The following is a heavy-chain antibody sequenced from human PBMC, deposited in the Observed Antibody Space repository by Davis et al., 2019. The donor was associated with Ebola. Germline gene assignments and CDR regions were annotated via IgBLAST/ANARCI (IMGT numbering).Heavy chain of an antibody. V-gene: IGHV4-34*01. D-gene: IGHD3-10*01. CDR1: GGSFSGYY. Sequence: MPSETLSLTCAVYGGSFSGYYWSWIRQPPGKGLEWIGEINHSGSTNYNPSLKSRVTISVDTSKNQFSLKLSSVTAADTAVYYCARVLLWFRECRFDYWGQGTLVTVSS. CDR3: ARVLLWFRECRFDY. J-gene: IGHJ4*02. CDR2: INHSGST.